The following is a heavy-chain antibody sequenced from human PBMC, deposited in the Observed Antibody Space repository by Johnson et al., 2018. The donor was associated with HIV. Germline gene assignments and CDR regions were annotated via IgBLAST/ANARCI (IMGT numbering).Heavy chain of an antibody. V-gene: IGHV3-9*01. CDR3: ANANRAMTKGGFGAFDI. D-gene: IGHD3-16*01. CDR1: GFTFDNYA. Sequence: LVESGGGLVQPGRSLRLSCAASGFTFDNYAMHWIRQAPGKGLEWVSGISWNSYNIGYADSVKGRFTISRDNAKNSLYLQMNSLRAEDTAWYYCANANRAMTKGGFGAFDIWGQGTMVTVSS. J-gene: IGHJ3*02. CDR2: ISWNSYNI.